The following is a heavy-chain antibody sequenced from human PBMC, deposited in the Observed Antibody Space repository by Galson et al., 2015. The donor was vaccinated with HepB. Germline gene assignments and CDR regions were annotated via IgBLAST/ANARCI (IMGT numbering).Heavy chain of an antibody. V-gene: IGHV1-46*03. CDR1: GYTFTSYY. D-gene: IGHD5-24*01. CDR2: INPSGGST. CDR3: ARDQVFVEMATIGNYYFDY. Sequence: SVKVSCKASGYTFTSYYMHWVRQAPGQGLEWMGIINPSGGSTSYAQKFQGRVTMTRDTSTSTVYMELSSLRSEDTAVYYCARDQVFVEMATIGNYYFDYWGQGTLVTVSS. J-gene: IGHJ4*02.